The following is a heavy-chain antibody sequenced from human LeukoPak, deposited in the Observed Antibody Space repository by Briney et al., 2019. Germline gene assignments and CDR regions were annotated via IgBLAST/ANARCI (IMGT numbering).Heavy chain of an antibody. V-gene: IGHV4-39*07. J-gene: IGHJ4*02. CDR2: IYYSGST. Sequence: KPSETLSLTCTVSGGSISSSSYYWGWIRQPPGKGLEWIGSIYYSGSTYYNPSLKSRVTISVDTSKNQFSLKLSSVTAADTAVYYCARALRGRGYSYGYVDYWGQGTLVTVSS. CDR1: GGSISSSSYY. D-gene: IGHD5-18*01. CDR3: ARALRGRGYSYGYVDY.